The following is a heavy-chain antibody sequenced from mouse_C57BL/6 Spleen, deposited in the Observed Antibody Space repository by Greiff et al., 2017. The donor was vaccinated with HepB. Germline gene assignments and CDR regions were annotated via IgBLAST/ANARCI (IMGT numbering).Heavy chain of an antibody. D-gene: IGHD1-1*01. CDR1: GFTFSDYG. Sequence: EVKLMESGGGLVKPGGSLKLSCAASGFTFSDYGMHWVRQAPEKGLEWVAYISSGSSTIYYADTVKGRFTISRDNAKNTLFLQRTSLRSEDTAMFYCARWAFYGSSHWYFDVWGTGTTVTVSS. V-gene: IGHV5-17*01. CDR3: ARWAFYGSSHWYFDV. CDR2: ISSGSSTI. J-gene: IGHJ1*03.